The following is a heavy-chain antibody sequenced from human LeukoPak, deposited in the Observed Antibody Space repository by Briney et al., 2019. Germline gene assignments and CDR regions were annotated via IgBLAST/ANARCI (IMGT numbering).Heavy chain of an antibody. D-gene: IGHD1-7*01. CDR3: ARTTSMNYVGDAFHI. V-gene: IGHV3-74*01. CDR1: GFTFSSYW. J-gene: IGHJ3*02. CDR2: INSDGSGT. Sequence: GESLRLSCAASGFTFSSYWFHWVRQAPGKGLVWVSRINSDGSGTTYADSVEGRFTISRDNAKSTLFLQMNSLRAEDTALYYCARTTSMNYVGDAFHIWGQGTMVTVSS.